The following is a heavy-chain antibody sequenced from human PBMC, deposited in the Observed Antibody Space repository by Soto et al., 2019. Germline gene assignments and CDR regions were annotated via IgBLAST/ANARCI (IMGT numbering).Heavy chain of an antibody. J-gene: IGHJ6*02. Sequence: PSETLSLTCTVSGGSISHYYWSWIRQSPGKGLEWIGDIYYSGSTYYNPALKSRVTISVDTSKNQFSLKLSSVTAADTAVYYCARDREVDTAMVNYYYYGMDVWGQGTTVTVSS. V-gene: IGHV4-59*12. D-gene: IGHD5-18*01. CDR1: GGSISHYY. CDR3: ARDREVDTAMVNYYYYGMDV. CDR2: IYYSGST.